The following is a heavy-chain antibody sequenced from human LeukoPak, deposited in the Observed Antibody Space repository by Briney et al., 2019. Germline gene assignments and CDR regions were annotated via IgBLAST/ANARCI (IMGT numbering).Heavy chain of an antibody. CDR3: ARGRSVVVVVPAAIYGMDV. CDR2: INHSGST. J-gene: IGHJ6*02. Sequence: SETLSLTCAVYGGSFSGYYWSWILQPPGKGLEWIGEINHSGSTNYNPSLKSRVTISVDTSKNQFSLKLSSVTAADTAVYYCARGRSVVVVVPAAIYGMDVWGQGATVTVSS. D-gene: IGHD2-2*01. CDR1: GGSFSGYY. V-gene: IGHV4-34*01.